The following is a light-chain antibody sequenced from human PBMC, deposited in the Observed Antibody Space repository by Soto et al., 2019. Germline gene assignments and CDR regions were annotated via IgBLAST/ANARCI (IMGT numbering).Light chain of an antibody. V-gene: IGLV2-14*03. J-gene: IGLJ1*01. CDR2: DVP. Sequence: QSVLTQPASVSGSPGQSITISSTGTSSDVGGYKYVSWYQHHPGKAPKVTIYDVPKRPSGVSNRFSGSKSGNTASLTVSGLQAYDEADYNCSSYTDSNNFYVSGTVTNVTVL. CDR1: SSDVGGYKY. CDR3: SSYTDSNNFYV.